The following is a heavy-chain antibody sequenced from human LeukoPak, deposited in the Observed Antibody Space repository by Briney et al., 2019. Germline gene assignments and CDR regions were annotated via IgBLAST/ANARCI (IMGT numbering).Heavy chain of an antibody. D-gene: IGHD2-2*01. CDR2: IFPGDSDT. CDR1: GYTFVDYW. Sequence: GESLKISCKASGYTFVDYWIGWVRQMPGKGLDWMGIIFPGDSDTRYSPSFQGQVTISVDKSISSAHLQWNSLKASDSAIYYCARKFTYSSSWTVFDLWGQGTQVTVSS. J-gene: IGHJ4*02. V-gene: IGHV5-51*01. CDR3: ARKFTYSSSWTVFDL.